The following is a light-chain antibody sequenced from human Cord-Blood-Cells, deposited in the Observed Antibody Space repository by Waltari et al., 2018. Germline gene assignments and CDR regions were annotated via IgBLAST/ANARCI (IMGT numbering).Light chain of an antibody. CDR2: GNS. CDR1: SSNIGVGTD. J-gene: IGLJ3*02. Sequence: QSVLTQPPSVSGAPGQRVTISCPGSSSNIGVGTDVPWYQQLPGTAPKLLIYGNSNRPSGVPDRFSGSKSGTSASLAITGLQAEDEADYYCQSYDSSLSGSVFGGGTKLTVL. CDR3: QSYDSSLSGSV. V-gene: IGLV1-40*01.